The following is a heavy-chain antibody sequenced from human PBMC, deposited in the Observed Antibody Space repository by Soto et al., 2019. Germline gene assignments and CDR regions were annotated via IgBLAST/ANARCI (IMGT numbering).Heavy chain of an antibody. D-gene: IGHD2-2*01. Sequence: QITLKESGPTLVKPTQTLTLTCTFSGFSLSTTAEGVGWIRQPPGKALEWLALIYWDDAERYSPSLKSRLTITKDPSKNQVVLTMTNVDPVDTATYYCAHGSCSSADCYPNPYLDYWGQGILVTVSS. J-gene: IGHJ4*02. CDR2: IYWDDAE. CDR3: AHGSCSSADCYPNPYLDY. CDR1: GFSLSTTAEG. V-gene: IGHV2-5*02.